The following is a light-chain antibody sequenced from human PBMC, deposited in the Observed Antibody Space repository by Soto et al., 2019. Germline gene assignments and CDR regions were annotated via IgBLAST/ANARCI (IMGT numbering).Light chain of an antibody. Sequence: DIQMTQSPSSLSVGAGATVTITCQASQDITNYLNWYQQKPGIAPKVLISDASNLEMGVPPRFSGSGSGTEFTLTISGLQPEDFATYYCQQYDNLPLTFGPGTQVEIK. CDR3: QQYDNLPLT. V-gene: IGKV1-33*01. CDR2: DAS. CDR1: QDITNY. J-gene: IGKJ3*01.